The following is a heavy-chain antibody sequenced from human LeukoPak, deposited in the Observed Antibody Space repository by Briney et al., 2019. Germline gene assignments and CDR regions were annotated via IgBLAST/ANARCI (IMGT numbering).Heavy chain of an antibody. Sequence: ASVKVSCTASGYTFASYGISWVRQAPGQGLEWLGWISAYNGNTNYAQKLQGRVTMTTDTSTSTAYMELRSLRSDDTAVYYCARGAYSSSSNDYWGQGTLVTVSS. CDR2: ISAYNGNT. CDR1: GYTFASYG. V-gene: IGHV1-18*01. D-gene: IGHD6-6*01. J-gene: IGHJ4*02. CDR3: ARGAYSSSSNDY.